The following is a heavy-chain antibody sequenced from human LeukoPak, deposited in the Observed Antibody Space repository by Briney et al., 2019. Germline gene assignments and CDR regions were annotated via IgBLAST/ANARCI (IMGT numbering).Heavy chain of an antibody. CDR3: ARSPTGSGWYYFDY. V-gene: IGHV3-7*01. Sequence: PGGSLRLSCAASGFPFSSYAMSWVRQAPGKGLEWVAKINQDGSDKYYVDSVKGRFTISRDNAKNSLYLQMNSLRAEDTAVYYCARSPTGSGWYYFDYWGQGTLVTVSS. J-gene: IGHJ4*02. CDR2: INQDGSDK. D-gene: IGHD6-19*01. CDR1: GFPFSSYA.